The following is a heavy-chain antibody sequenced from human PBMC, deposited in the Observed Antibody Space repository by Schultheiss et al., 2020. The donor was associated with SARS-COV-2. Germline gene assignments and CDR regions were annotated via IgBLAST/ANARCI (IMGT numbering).Heavy chain of an antibody. V-gene: IGHV3-11*06. CDR1: GFTFSDYY. D-gene: IGHD3-3*01. Sequence: GGSLRLSCAASGFTFSDYYMSWIRQAPGKGLEWVSYISSSSSYTNYADSVKGRFTISRDNAKNSLYLQMNSLRAEDTAVYYCATDYDFWSGYSIDYWGQGTLVTVSS. CDR3: ATDYDFWSGYSIDY. CDR2: ISSSSSYT. J-gene: IGHJ4*02.